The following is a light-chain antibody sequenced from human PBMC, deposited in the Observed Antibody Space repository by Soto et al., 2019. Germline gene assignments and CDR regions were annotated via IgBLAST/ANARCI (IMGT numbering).Light chain of an antibody. Sequence: QSVLTQPASVSGSPGQSITISCTGTSSDVGSYNLVSWYQQHPGKAPKLMIYEVSKRPSGVSNLFSGSKSGNTASLTISGLQAEDEADYYCCSYAGSSTLYVFGTGTKVTVL. V-gene: IGLV2-23*02. CDR1: SSDVGSYNL. CDR3: CSYAGSSTLYV. J-gene: IGLJ1*01. CDR2: EVS.